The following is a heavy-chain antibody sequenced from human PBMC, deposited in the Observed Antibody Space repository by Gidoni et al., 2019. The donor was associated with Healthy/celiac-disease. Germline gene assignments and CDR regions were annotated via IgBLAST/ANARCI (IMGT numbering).Heavy chain of an antibody. CDR3: ARRNSASWYYFDY. Sequence: NPSLQSRVTISVDTSKNQFSLKLSSVTAADTAVYFCARRNSASWYYFDYWGQGTLVTVSS. J-gene: IGHJ4*02. D-gene: IGHD6-13*01. V-gene: IGHV4-39*01.